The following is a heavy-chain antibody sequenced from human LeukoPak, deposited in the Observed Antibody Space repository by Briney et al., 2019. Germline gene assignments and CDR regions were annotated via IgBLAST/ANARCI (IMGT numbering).Heavy chain of an antibody. CDR2: ISGSGGST. CDR3: ASATGAAAGTPFDY. D-gene: IGHD6-13*01. V-gene: IGHV3-23*01. CDR1: GFTFSSYA. Sequence: GGSLSLSCAASGFTFSSYAMSWVRQAPGKGLEWVSAISGSGGSTYYADSVKGRFTISRDNSKNTLYLQMNSLRAEDTAVYYCASATGAAAGTPFDYWGQGTLVTVSS. J-gene: IGHJ4*02.